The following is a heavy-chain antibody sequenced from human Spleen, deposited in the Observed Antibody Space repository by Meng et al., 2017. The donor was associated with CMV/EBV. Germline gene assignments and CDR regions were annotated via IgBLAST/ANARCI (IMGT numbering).Heavy chain of an antibody. CDR3: ARGDSSSSSSYFDY. CDR2: IYHSGST. V-gene: IGHV4-4*02. J-gene: IGHJ4*02. D-gene: IGHD6-6*01. CDR1: GGSVSGTNW. Sequence: SGGSVSGTNWWSWVRQPPGKGLEWIGGIYHSGSTNYNPSLKSRVTISVDKSKNQFSLKLSPVAAADTAVYYCARGDSSSSSSYFDYWGQGTLVTVSS.